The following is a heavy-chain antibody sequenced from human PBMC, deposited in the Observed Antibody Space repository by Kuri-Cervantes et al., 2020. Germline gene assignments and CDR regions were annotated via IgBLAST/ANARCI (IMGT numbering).Heavy chain of an antibody. D-gene: IGHD3-10*01. V-gene: IGHV1-69*13. J-gene: IGHJ6*03. CDR1: GGTFSSYA. CDR3: ARDAQYYGSGSYPHYYMDV. Sequence: SVKVFCKASGGTFSSYAISWVRQAPGQGLEWMGGIIPIFGTANYAQKFQGRVTITADESTSTAYMELSSLRSEDTAVYYCARDAQYYGSGSYPHYYMDVWGKGTTVTVSS. CDR2: IIPIFGTA.